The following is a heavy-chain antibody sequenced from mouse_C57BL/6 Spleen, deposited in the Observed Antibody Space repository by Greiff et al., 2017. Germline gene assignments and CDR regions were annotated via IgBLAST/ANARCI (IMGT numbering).Heavy chain of an antibody. D-gene: IGHD1-2*01. CDR2: ISSGSSTI. Sequence: EVMLEEPGGGLVKPGGSLKLSCAASGFTFSDYGMHWVRQAPEKGLEWVAYISSGSSTIYYADTAKGRFTISRDNAKNTLFLQMTSLRSEDTAMYCCATSGYGVAFDNGRQGTTLTVTS. CDR3: ATSGYGVAFDN. CDR1: GFTFSDYG. V-gene: IGHV5-17*01. J-gene: IGHJ2*01.